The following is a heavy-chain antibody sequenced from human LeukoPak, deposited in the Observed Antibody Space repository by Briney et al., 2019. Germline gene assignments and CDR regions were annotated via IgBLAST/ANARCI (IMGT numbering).Heavy chain of an antibody. CDR1: GFTFSGSA. Sequence: PGGSLKLSCAASGFTFSGSAMHWVRQASGKGLEWVGRIRSKANSYATAYAASVKGRFTISRDDSKNTAYLQMNSLKTEDTAVYYCTRRSSSSSSEFDYWGQGTLVTVSS. V-gene: IGHV3-73*01. CDR3: TRRSSSSSSEFDY. CDR2: IRSKANSYAT. J-gene: IGHJ4*02. D-gene: IGHD6-6*01.